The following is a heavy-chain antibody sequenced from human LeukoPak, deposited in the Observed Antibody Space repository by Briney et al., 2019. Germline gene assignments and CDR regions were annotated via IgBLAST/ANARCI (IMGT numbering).Heavy chain of an antibody. CDR2: TYSDGST. CDR3: ARDSAAANYYGMDV. V-gene: IGHV3-66*01. J-gene: IGHJ6*02. D-gene: IGHD6-13*01. Sequence: GGSLRLSCAASGFTVSSNFWTWVRRAPGKGLEWVSITYSDGSTYYADSVKGRFTISRDSSNNTVYLQMNSLRAEDTAVYYCARDSAAANYYGMDVWGQGTTVTVSS. CDR1: GFTVSSNF.